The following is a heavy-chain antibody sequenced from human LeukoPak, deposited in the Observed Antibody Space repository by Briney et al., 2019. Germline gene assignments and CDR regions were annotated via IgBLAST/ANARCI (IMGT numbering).Heavy chain of an antibody. CDR1: GGSISSYY. V-gene: IGHV4-4*07. Sequence: SETLSLTCTVSGGSISSYYWSWIRQPAGKGLEWIGRIYTSGSTNYNPSLKSRVTMSADTSKNQFSLKLSSVTAADTAVYYCARDGLEYSFQDPWGQGTLVTVSS. CDR2: IYTSGST. D-gene: IGHD6-6*01. J-gene: IGHJ5*02. CDR3: ARDGLEYSFQDP.